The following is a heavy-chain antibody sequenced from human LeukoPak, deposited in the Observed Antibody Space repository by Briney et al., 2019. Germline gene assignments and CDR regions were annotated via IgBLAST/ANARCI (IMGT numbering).Heavy chain of an antibody. V-gene: IGHV1-69*10. Sequence: GASVKVSCKASGGTFSSYAITWGRQAPGQGLEWMGGSIPILGIANYAQKFQGRVTITADKSTSTAYMELSSLRSEDTAVYYCEAGNCSGGSCRGFREGYWGQGTLVTVSS. J-gene: IGHJ4*02. D-gene: IGHD2-15*01. CDR1: GGTFSSYA. CDR3: EAGNCSGGSCRGFREGY. CDR2: SIPILGIA.